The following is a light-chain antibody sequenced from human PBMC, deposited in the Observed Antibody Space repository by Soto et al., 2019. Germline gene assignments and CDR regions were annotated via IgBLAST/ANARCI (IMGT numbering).Light chain of an antibody. V-gene: IGKV3-20*01. J-gene: IGKJ5*01. Sequence: EIVLTQSAGTLSLSPGETATXLXXXSQTLSNSFIAWYQQKPGQAPRLLIYDTSSRATGVPDRYSASGSGTDFTLTISRLEPEDFAVFFCQQYGTSEIIFGQGTRLEIK. CDR2: DTS. CDR3: QQYGTSEII. CDR1: QTLSNSF.